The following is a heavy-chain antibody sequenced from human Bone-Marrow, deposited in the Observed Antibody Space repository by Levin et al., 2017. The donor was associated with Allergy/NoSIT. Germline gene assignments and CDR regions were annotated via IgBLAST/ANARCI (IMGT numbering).Heavy chain of an antibody. V-gene: IGHV3-74*01. CDR3: ARGDVRLRIVAHAFDL. CDR1: GFTFSNYW. CDR2: INGDGGNI. J-gene: IGHJ3*01. Sequence: GGSLRLSCAASGFTFSNYWMHWVRQVPGMGLEWVSRINGDGGNIAYADSVQGRFSISRDNAKNTLYVQMNSLGAEDTAMYYCARGDVRLRIVAHAFDLWGQGTMVTVSP. D-gene: IGHD5-12*01.